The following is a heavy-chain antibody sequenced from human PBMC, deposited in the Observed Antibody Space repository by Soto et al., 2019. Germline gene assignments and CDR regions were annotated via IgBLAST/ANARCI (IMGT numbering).Heavy chain of an antibody. Sequence: HPGGSLRLSCAASGFTFSSYGMHWVRQAPGKGLEWVAVIWYDGSNKYYADSVKGRFTISRDNSKNTLYLQMNSLRAEDTAVYYCARDLRLGVGATYYFDYWGQGTLVTVSS. CDR1: GFTFSSYG. D-gene: IGHD1-26*01. CDR2: IWYDGSNK. V-gene: IGHV3-33*01. CDR3: ARDLRLGVGATYYFDY. J-gene: IGHJ4*02.